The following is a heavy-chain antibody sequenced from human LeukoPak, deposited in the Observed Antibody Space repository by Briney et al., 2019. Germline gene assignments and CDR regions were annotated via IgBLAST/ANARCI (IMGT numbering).Heavy chain of an antibody. J-gene: IGHJ2*01. V-gene: IGHV4-39*01. Sequence: MPSETLSLTHSVSGRSQHREKLLCRWIRQSPGKRLECIGNIHYTGSTNYNASLKSRVSMSVDRSKNQFYLKLTSVTASDTAVYYRDGCGLMPDILITVDRFYDLWGRGTLAIVSS. CDR2: IHYTGST. CDR1: GRSQHREKL. CDR3: DGCGLMPDILITVDRFYDL. D-gene: IGHD3-16*01.